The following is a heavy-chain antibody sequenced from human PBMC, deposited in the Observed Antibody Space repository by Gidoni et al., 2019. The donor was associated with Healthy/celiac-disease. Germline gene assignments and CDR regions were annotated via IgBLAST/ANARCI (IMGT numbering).Heavy chain of an antibody. CDR2: ISSSGSTI. D-gene: IGHD3-16*02. V-gene: IGHV3-48*03. Sequence: EVQLVESGGGLVQPGGSLRLSCAASGFTFSSYEMNWVRQAPGKGLEWVSYISSSGSTIYYADSVKGRFTISRDNAKNSLYLQMNSLRAEDTAVYYCARDGYDYVWGSYHRGWFDPWGQGTLVTVSS. CDR3: ARDGYDYVWGSYHRGWFDP. J-gene: IGHJ5*02. CDR1: GFTFSSYE.